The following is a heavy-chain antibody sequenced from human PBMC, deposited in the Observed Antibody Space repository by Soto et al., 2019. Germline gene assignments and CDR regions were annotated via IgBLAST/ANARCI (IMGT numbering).Heavy chain of an antibody. D-gene: IGHD3-10*01. CDR1: GFTFGDYA. Sequence: GGSLRLSCTASGFTFGDYAMSWFRQAPGKGLEWVGFIRSKAYGGTTEYAASVKGRFTISRDDSKSIAYLQMNSLKTEDTAVYYCTRGILMYYYGSGSPNQNTFDYWGQGTLVTVSS. J-gene: IGHJ4*02. CDR2: IRSKAYGGTT. V-gene: IGHV3-49*03. CDR3: TRGILMYYYGSGSPNQNTFDY.